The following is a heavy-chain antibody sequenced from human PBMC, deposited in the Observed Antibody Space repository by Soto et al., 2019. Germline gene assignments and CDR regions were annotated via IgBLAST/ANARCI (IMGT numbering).Heavy chain of an antibody. CDR3: GRDEVRNGVGV. V-gene: IGHV3-7*01. Sequence: GGSLRLSCEASGFTFSDFWMSWVRQAPGKGLEWVANIRGDGSEKRYVDSVRGRFTISRDNAKNSVYLQMNSLRGDDTALYYCGRDEVRNGVGVWGQGTTVTVSS. CDR1: GFTFSDFW. J-gene: IGHJ6*02. CDR2: IRGDGSEK.